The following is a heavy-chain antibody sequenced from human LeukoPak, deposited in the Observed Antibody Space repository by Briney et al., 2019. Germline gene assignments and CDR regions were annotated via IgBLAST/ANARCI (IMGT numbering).Heavy chain of an antibody. V-gene: IGHV3-7*03. J-gene: IGHJ6*03. CDR3: AKLGGQEIHNYYVGV. Sequence: GGSLRLSCAASGFTFSSYWMSWVRKAPGKGLEWVPNIKQDGSEKYYVDSVKGRFTISRDNSKNTLYPQMNSLRGEDTAVYYCAKLGGQEIHNYYVGVWGKGTTVAVSS. CDR1: GFTFSSYW. D-gene: IGHD3-16*01. CDR2: IKQDGSEK.